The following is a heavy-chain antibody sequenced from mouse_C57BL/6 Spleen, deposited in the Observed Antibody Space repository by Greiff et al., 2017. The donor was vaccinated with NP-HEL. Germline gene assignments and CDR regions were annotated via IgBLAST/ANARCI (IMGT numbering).Heavy chain of an antibody. CDR2: IYPGDGDT. Sequence: VNLVESGAELVKPGASVKISCKASGYAFSSYWMNWVKQRPGKGLEWIGQIYPGDGDTNYNGKFKGKATLTADTSSSTAYMQLSSLTSEDSAVYFCARGLLDWYVDVWGTGTTVTVSS. CDR3: ARGLLDWYVDV. J-gene: IGHJ1*03. D-gene: IGHD2-3*01. CDR1: GYAFSSYW. V-gene: IGHV1-80*01.